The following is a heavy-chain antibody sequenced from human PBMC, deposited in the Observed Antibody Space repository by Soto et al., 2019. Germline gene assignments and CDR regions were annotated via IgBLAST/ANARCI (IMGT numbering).Heavy chain of an antibody. J-gene: IGHJ4*02. CDR2: IYSGDNT. D-gene: IGHD1-26*01. CDR1: GFAISSYY. V-gene: IGHV3-53*01. CDR3: ARDLGASGSSGY. Sequence: GGSLRLSCAASGFAISSYYMSWVRQAPGKGLEWVSLIYSGDNTYYADSVRGRFTISRDNSKNTLYLQMNSLRAEDTAVYYCARDLGASGSSGYWGQGTLVTVSS.